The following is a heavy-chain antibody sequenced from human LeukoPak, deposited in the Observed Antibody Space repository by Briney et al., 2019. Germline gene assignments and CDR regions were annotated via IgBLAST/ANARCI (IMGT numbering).Heavy chain of an antibody. J-gene: IGHJ4*02. V-gene: IGHV4-59*01. CDR3: AREDSGWYDY. CDR2: IYYSGST. D-gene: IGHD6-19*01. CDR1: GGSISSYY. Sequence: SETLSLTCTVSGGSISSYYWSWIRQPPGKGLEWIGYIYYSGSTNYNPSLRSRVTISVDTSKNQFSLKLSSVTAADTAVYYCAREDSGWYDYWGQGTLVTVSS.